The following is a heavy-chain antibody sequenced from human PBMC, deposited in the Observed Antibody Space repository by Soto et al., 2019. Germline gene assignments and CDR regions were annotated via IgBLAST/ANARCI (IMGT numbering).Heavy chain of an antibody. CDR2: IYYSGST. CDR1: GGSISSYY. D-gene: IGHD6-19*01. Sequence: SETLSLTCTVSGGSISSYYWSWIRQPPGKGLEWIGYIYYSGSTNYNPSLKSRVTISVDTSKNQFSLKLSSVTAADTAVYYCARHDVLTSSGHFDYWGQGTLVTVSS. V-gene: IGHV4-59*08. CDR3: ARHDVLTSSGHFDY. J-gene: IGHJ4*02.